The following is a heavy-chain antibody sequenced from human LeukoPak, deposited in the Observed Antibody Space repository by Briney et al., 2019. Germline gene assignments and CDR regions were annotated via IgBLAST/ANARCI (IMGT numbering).Heavy chain of an antibody. CDR2: IYYSGST. CDR3: ARHVFSGAIIDY. Sequence: SETLSLTCTVSGGSISSYYWSWIRQSPGKGLEWIGYIYYSGSTNYNPSLKSRVTISIDTSKNQFSLKRSSVTAADTAVYFCARHVFSGAIIDYWGQGTLVTVSS. V-gene: IGHV4-59*08. D-gene: IGHD2-21*01. CDR1: GGSISSYY. J-gene: IGHJ4*02.